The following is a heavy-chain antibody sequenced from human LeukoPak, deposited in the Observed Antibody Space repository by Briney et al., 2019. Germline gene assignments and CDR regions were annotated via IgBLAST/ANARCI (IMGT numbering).Heavy chain of an antibody. CDR2: IISIFGTA. Sequence: SVKVSCKASGGTFSSYAISWVRQAPGQGLEWMGGIISIFGTANYAQKFQGRVTITADESTSTAYMELSSLRSEDTAVYYCAKTIVVVPAASPYYYYMDVWGKGTAVTVSS. D-gene: IGHD2-2*01. CDR1: GGTFSSYA. V-gene: IGHV1-69*13. J-gene: IGHJ6*03. CDR3: AKTIVVVPAASPYYYYMDV.